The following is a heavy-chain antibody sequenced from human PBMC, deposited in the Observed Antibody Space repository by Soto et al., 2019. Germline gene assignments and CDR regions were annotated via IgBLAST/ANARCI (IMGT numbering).Heavy chain of an antibody. V-gene: IGHV3-73*01. Sequence: PGGSMRLSCAASGFIFSDAAIHWVRQVSGKGLEWVGRIRSKTSSYATAYTASVKGRFTISRDDSKNTLYLQMNSLRTEDTAIYYCARDLDYYFDYWGEGTLVTVSS. J-gene: IGHJ4*02. CDR1: GFIFSDAA. CDR3: ARDLDYYFDY. D-gene: IGHD3-9*01. CDR2: IRSKTSSYAT.